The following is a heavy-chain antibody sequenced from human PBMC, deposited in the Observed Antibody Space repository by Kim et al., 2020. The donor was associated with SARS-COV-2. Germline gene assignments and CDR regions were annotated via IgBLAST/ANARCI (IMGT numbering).Heavy chain of an antibody. CDR1: GGTFSSYA. Sequence: SVKVSCKASGGTFSSYAISWVRQAPGQGLEWMGRIIPILGIANYAQKFQGRVTITADKSMSTAYMELSSLRSEDTAVYYCARAFYDILTGYYVGGGYYYYYYGMDVWGQGTTVTVSS. J-gene: IGHJ6*02. CDR3: ARAFYDILTGYYVGGGYYYYYYGMDV. V-gene: IGHV1-69*04. D-gene: IGHD3-9*01. CDR2: IIPILGIA.